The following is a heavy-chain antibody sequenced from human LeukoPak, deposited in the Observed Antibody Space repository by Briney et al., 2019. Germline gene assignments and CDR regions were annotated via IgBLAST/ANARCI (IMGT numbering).Heavy chain of an antibody. J-gene: IGHJ4*02. Sequence: GASVKVSCKASGYTFTGYYMHWVRQAPGQGVEWMGWISGYNGNTNYAQKLQGRVTMTTDTSTSTAYMELRSLKSDDTAVYYCARDQKLWWSRGVYYFDYWGQGTLVTVSS. D-gene: IGHD2-21*01. CDR3: ARDQKLWWSRGVYYFDY. CDR1: GYTFTGYY. V-gene: IGHV1-18*04. CDR2: ISGYNGNT.